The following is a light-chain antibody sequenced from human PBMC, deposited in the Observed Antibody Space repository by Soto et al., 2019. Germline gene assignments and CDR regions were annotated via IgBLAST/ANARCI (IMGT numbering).Light chain of an antibody. CDR2: GAY. J-gene: IGKJ2*01. Sequence: DVQMTQTPSSVSASVGDRVTITCRASERIGSCLAWYQQKPGKAPQLLIYGAYNLQGEVPSRFSGSGSETDFALTISSLQPEDFATYYCQQTYSFPHTFGQGTKVEIK. V-gene: IGKV1-12*01. CDR1: ERIGSC. CDR3: QQTYSFPHT.